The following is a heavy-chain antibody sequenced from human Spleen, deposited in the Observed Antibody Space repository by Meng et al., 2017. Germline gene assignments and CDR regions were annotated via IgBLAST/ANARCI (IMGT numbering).Heavy chain of an antibody. Sequence: VRLVESGGGVVQPGGSLRLSCAASGFTLKYYGMHWVRQAPGKGLEWVAGIWYDGSNQYYADSVKGRFTISRDNSKNTVWLQMNSLRAEDTAMYYCMRDGEFVSGSLWGQGTLVTVSS. D-gene: IGHD3-10*01. CDR3: MRDGEFVSGSL. CDR1: GFTLKYYG. V-gene: IGHV3-33*01. J-gene: IGHJ4*02. CDR2: IWYDGSNQ.